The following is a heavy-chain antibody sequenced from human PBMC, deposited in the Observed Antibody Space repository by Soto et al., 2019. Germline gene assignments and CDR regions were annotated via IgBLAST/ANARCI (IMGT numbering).Heavy chain of an antibody. D-gene: IGHD3-22*01. Sequence: ASVKVSCKVSGDSLIGLAMHWVRQAPGKGLEWMGGFDLEDGETIYAQKFQGRVTMTEDTSTDTGYMELSSLRSEDTAIYYCATVHDIRGYSYISYPFDIWGQGTMVTVSS. J-gene: IGHJ3*02. V-gene: IGHV1-24*01. CDR1: GDSLIGLA. CDR2: FDLEDGET. CDR3: ATVHDIRGYSYISYPFDI.